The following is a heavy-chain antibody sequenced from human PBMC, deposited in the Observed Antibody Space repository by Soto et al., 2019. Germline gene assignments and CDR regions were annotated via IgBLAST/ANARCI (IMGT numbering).Heavy chain of an antibody. CDR3: ARVGYCSSTSCSDAFDI. J-gene: IGHJ3*02. D-gene: IGHD2-2*01. Sequence: QVQLQESGPGLVKPSGTLSLTCAVSSGSISSSNWWSWVRQPPGKGLEWIGEIYHSGSTNYNPSLKSRVPISVDKSKNQFSLKLSSVTAADTAVYYCARVGYCSSTSCSDAFDIWGQGTMVTVSS. V-gene: IGHV4-4*02. CDR2: IYHSGST. CDR1: SGSISSSNW.